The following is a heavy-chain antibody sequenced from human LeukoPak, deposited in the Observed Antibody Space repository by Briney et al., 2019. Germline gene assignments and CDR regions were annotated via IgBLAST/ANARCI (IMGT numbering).Heavy chain of an antibody. D-gene: IGHD3-3*01. CDR3: ARVNQAYYDFWSGYYGAFDI. V-gene: IGHV3-21*01. CDR1: GFTFSSYS. CDR2: ISSSSSYI. J-gene: IGHJ3*02. Sequence: PGGSLRLSCAASGFTFSSYSMNWVRQAPGKGLEWVSSISSSSSYIYYADSVKGRFTISRDNSKNTLYLQMNSLRAEDTAVYYCARVNQAYYDFWSGYYGAFDIWGQGTMVTVSS.